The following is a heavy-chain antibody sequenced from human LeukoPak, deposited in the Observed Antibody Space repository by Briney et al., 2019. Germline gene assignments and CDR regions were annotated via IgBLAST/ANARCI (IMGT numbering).Heavy chain of an antibody. CDR3: AREEGFYDILTGYGYNWFDP. CDR1: GFTFSSYW. J-gene: IGHJ5*02. Sequence: GESLRLSCAASGFTFSSYWMHWVRQAPGKGLVWVSRINSDGSSTSYADSVKGRFTISRDNAKNTLYLQMNSLRAEDTAVYYCAREEGFYDILTGYGYNWFDPWGQGTLVTVSS. CDR2: INSDGSST. D-gene: IGHD3-9*01. V-gene: IGHV3-74*01.